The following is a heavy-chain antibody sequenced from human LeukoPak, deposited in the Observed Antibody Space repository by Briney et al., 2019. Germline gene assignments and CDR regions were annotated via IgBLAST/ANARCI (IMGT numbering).Heavy chain of an antibody. CDR1: GVTVRRTY. CDR2: IIGRGGST. J-gene: IGHJ4*02. D-gene: IGHD3-22*01. CDR3: AKDKHYYDSSGNCGYPTVFDY. V-gene: IGHV3-23*01. Sequence: GGSLRHSRADSGVTVRRTYMSWGRETPGKGLGWVSPIIGRGGSTYNADSVKSRVTISRDNSKNTLYLQVNSLRAEDTAVYYCAKDKHYYDSSGNCGYPTVFDYWGQGTLVTVSS.